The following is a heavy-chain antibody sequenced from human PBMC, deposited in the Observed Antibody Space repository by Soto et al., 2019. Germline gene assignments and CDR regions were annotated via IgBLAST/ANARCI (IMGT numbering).Heavy chain of an antibody. Sequence: PSETLSLTCAFSGGAIISSNWWSWVRQPPGKGLEWIGEIYHSGSTNHNPSLKSRVTISVDKSKNQFSLKLSSVTAADTAVYYCARVLRGYYDSSGLGSAFDIWGQGTMVTVSS. V-gene: IGHV4-4*02. CDR2: IYHSGST. CDR3: ARVLRGYYDSSGLGSAFDI. J-gene: IGHJ3*02. D-gene: IGHD3-22*01. CDR1: GGAIISSNW.